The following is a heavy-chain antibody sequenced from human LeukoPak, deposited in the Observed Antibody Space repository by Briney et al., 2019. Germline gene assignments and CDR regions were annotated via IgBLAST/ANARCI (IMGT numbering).Heavy chain of an antibody. CDR2: INHSGST. Sequence: SETLSLTCAVYGGSFSGYYWSWIRQPPGKGLEWIGEINHSGSTNYDPSLKSRVTISVDTSRNQFSLKLSSVTAADTAVYYCARSRYFDWFTVWGQGTTVTVSS. CDR1: GGSFSGYY. J-gene: IGHJ6*02. V-gene: IGHV4-34*01. D-gene: IGHD3-9*01. CDR3: ARSRYFDWFTV.